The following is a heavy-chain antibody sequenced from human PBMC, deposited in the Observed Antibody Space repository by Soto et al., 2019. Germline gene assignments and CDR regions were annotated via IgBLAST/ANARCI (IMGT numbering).Heavy chain of an antibody. D-gene: IGHD3-22*01. CDR1: GGTFSSYA. J-gene: IGHJ4*02. Sequence: QVQLVQSGAEVKKPGSSVKVSCKASGGTFSSYAISWVRQAPGQGLEWMGGIIPIFGTANYAQKFQGRVKITADESTSTAYMELSSLRSEDTAVYYCARGLDYYDSSGYYGPSVYFDYWGQGTLVTVSS. V-gene: IGHV1-69*01. CDR3: ARGLDYYDSSGYYGPSVYFDY. CDR2: IIPIFGTA.